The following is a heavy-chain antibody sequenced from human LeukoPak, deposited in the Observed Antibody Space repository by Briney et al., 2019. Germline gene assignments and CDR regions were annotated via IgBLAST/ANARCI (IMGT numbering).Heavy chain of an antibody. J-gene: IGHJ3*02. V-gene: IGHV4-59*01. D-gene: IGHD3-9*01. CDR1: GGSISSYY. CDR3: ARDGAVDILTGYGAFDI. CDR2: IFYSGST. Sequence: SETLSLTCTVSGGSISSYYWSWIRQPPGKGLEWIGHIFYSGSTNYSPSLKSRVTISVDTSKNQFSLKLNSVTAADTAVYYCARDGAVDILTGYGAFDIWGQGTMVTVSS.